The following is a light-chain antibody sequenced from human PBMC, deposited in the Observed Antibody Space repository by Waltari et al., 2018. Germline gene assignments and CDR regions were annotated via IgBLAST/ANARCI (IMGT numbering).Light chain of an antibody. V-gene: IGLV2-11*01. CDR1: SSDVGGYDH. CDR3: CSYAGSYTHVV. J-gene: IGLJ2*01. CDR2: DVT. Sequence: QSALTQPRSVSGSPGQSVTISCTGPSSDVGGYDHVSWYQHHPGKAPKLMICDVTKRPSGVPDRFSGSKSGNTASLTISGLQAEDEADYYCCSYAGSYTHVVFGGGTKLTVL.